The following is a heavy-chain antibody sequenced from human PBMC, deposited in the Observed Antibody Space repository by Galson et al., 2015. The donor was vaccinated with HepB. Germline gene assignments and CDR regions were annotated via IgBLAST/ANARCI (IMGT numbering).Heavy chain of an antibody. D-gene: IGHD6-13*01. V-gene: IGHV3-21*01. Sequence: SLRLSCAASGFTFSSYSMNWVRQAPGKGLEWVSSISSSSSYIYYADSVKGRFTISRDNAKNSPYLQMNSLRAEDTAVYCCARDQVSYSSSWYGDPFDPWGQGTLVTVSS. J-gene: IGHJ5*02. CDR2: ISSSSSYI. CDR1: GFTFSSYS. CDR3: ARDQVSYSSSWYGDPFDP.